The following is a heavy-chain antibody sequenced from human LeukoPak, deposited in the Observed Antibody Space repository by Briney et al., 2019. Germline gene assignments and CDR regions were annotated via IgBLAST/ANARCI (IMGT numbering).Heavy chain of an antibody. D-gene: IGHD6-25*01. V-gene: IGHV4-39*01. J-gene: IGHJ4*02. Sequence: SETLSLTCTVSGDSISPISSSTYYWGWIRQAPGKGLEWIGSLYYGENAHYNPSLKSRATLSVDTSNNQCSLKLTSVTAADAAVYFCARQLPTAAADTRGYFDYWGQGAVVTVSS. CDR2: LYYGENA. CDR1: GDSISPISSSTYY. CDR3: ARQLPTAAADTRGYFDY.